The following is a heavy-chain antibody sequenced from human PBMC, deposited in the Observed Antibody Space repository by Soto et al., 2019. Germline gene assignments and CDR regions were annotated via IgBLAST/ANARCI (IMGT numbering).Heavy chain of an antibody. Sequence: VGSLRLSCAASGFPFSNYEMNWVRQAPGKGLEWVAYISSGGSTVHYADSVRGRFTVSRDNARNSLYLQMNTLRVEDTALYYCARDRAAGGYWGQGTLVTVSS. J-gene: IGHJ4*02. CDR1: GFPFSNYE. CDR3: ARDRAAGGY. V-gene: IGHV3-48*03. D-gene: IGHD6-13*01. CDR2: ISSGGSTV.